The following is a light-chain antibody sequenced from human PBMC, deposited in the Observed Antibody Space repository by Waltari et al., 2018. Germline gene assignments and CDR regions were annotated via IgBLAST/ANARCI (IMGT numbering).Light chain of an antibody. CDR1: SSNIAGNT. CDR3: AAWDDSLDGYV. Sequence: QSVLTQPPSASGTPGQTVTISCSGSSSNIAGNTVTWYQQLPGTAPKLPIYTNDQRPSGVPDRFSGSKSGTSASLAIRGLQSGDEGLYYCAAWDDSLDGYVFAPGTHVSVL. J-gene: IGLJ1*01. V-gene: IGLV1-44*01. CDR2: TND.